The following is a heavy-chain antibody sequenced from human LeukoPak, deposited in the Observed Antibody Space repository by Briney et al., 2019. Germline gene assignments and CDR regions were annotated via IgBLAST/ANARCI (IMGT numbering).Heavy chain of an antibody. CDR1: GGTFSSYA. D-gene: IGHD6-19*01. V-gene: IGHV1-69*05. J-gene: IGHJ5*02. CDR2: IIPIFGTA. CDR3: ARGAVAGLTWFDP. Sequence: LVKVSSKASGGTFSSYAISWVRQAPGQGLEWMGGIIPIFGTANYAQKFQGRVTITTDESTSTAYMELSSLRSEDTAVYYCARGAVAGLTWFDPWGQGTLVTVSS.